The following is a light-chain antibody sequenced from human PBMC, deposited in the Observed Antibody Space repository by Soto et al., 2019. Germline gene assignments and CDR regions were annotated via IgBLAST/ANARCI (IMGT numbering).Light chain of an antibody. V-gene: IGKV4-1*01. CDR1: QSVLYSSTNKNY. J-gene: IGKJ5*01. CDR2: WAS. CDR3: LQYYSPPMT. Sequence: DIVMTQSPDSLAVSLGERTTINCKSSQSVLYSSTNKNYLAWYQQKPGQPPKLLIYWASTRESGVPDRFSGSGSGTEFTLTISSLQAEDVAVYYCLQYYSPPMTFGQGTRLEIE.